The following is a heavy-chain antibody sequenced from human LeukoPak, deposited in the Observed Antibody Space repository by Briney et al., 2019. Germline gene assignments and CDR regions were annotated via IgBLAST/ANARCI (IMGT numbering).Heavy chain of an antibody. CDR3: ARGPAAATGPDADD. Sequence: GGSLRLSCEASGFTFNYYSMNWVRQAPGKGLEWVSSISSSSGYIYYADSVKGRFTISRDNAKNSLYLQMNSLRAEDTAVYYCARGPAAATGPDADDWGQAPLVTVS. J-gene: IGHJ4*02. V-gene: IGHV3-21*01. D-gene: IGHD2-15*01. CDR1: GFTFNYYS. CDR2: ISSSSGYI.